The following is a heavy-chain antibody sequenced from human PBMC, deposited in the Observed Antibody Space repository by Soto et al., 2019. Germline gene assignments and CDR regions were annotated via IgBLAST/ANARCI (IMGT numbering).Heavy chain of an antibody. J-gene: IGHJ4*02. CDR3: ARQRTTVVTQAYFDH. D-gene: IGHD2-21*02. CDR1: GESISSSSYY. Sequence: SETLSLTCIVSGESISSSSYYWGWIRQPPGKGLEWIGSIYYSGRTYYNPSFKSRVTISIDTSKNQFSLKLSSVTATDTAVYYCARQRTTVVTQAYFDHWGQGXLVTVSS. V-gene: IGHV4-39*01. CDR2: IYYSGRT.